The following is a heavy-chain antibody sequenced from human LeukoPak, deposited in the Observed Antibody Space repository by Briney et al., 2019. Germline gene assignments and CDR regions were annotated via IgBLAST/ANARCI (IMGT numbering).Heavy chain of an antibody. D-gene: IGHD3-10*01. CDR3: ARVRAAVRWFGEQTNYMDV. CDR1: GGTFSSYA. Sequence: SVKVSCKASGGTFSSYAISWVRQAPGQGLEWMGGIIPILGTANYAQKLQGRVTMTTDTSTSTAYMELRSLRSDDTAVYYCARVRAAVRWFGEQTNYMDVWGKGTTVTISS. J-gene: IGHJ6*03. V-gene: IGHV1-69*05. CDR2: IIPILGTA.